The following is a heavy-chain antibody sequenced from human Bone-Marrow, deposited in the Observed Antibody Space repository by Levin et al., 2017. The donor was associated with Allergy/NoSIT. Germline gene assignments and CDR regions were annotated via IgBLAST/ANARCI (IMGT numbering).Heavy chain of an antibody. V-gene: IGHV3-33*05. Sequence: GGSLRLSCVASGFTFSSYDMHWVRQAPVKGLEWVAVMSKDGSSIYSEESLKGRFIISRDTSKNTLYLQMNGLRAEDTAVNFCARRINSSGSRLGYYNGMDVWGHGTTVTVSS. CDR2: MSKDGSSI. CDR1: GFTFSSYD. CDR3: ARRINSSGSRLGYYNGMDV. D-gene: IGHD3-10*01. J-gene: IGHJ6*02.